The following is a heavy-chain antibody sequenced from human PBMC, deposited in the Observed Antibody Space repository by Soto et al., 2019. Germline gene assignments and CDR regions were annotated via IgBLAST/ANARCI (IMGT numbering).Heavy chain of an antibody. J-gene: IGHJ4*02. D-gene: IGHD3-16*01. Sequence: GGSLRLSCATSGFDFSNTRIHWVRQVPGKGLVWVSRINSDGSSKIYADSVKGRFTISRDNAKNTVYLQMSSLSVEDTAVYYCAKDWFYTIDSWGQGTPVTVSS. CDR1: GFDFSNTR. V-gene: IGHV3-74*01. CDR2: INSDGSSK. CDR3: AKDWFYTIDS.